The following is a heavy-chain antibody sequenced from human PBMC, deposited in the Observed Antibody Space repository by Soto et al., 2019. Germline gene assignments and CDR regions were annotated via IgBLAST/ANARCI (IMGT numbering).Heavy chain of an antibody. CDR3: ARYGDSYSARCIED. V-gene: IGHV4-38-2*02. D-gene: IGHD1-26*01. Sequence: SQTLSLPCTASGHSISSGSNHLGCVRPPPGWWLEWIGSIYHTQSTYYNPSLNCRVALSVDTSKNLLSPKLSSVTAADAAVYYCARYGDSYSARCIEDWGQGTRVTVSS. CDR2: IYHTQST. CDR1: GHSISSGSNH. J-gene: IGHJ1*01.